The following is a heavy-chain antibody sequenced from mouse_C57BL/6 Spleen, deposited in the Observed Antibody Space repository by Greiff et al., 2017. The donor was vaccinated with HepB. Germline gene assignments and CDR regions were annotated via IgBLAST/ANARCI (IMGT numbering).Heavy chain of an antibody. Sequence: VQLQQSGAELVRPGASVTLSCKASGYTFTDYEMHWVKQTPVHGLEWIGAIDPETGGTAYNQKFKGKAILTADKSSSTAYMELRSLTSEDSAVYYCTTGASSGAGYWGQGTSVTVSS. V-gene: IGHV1-15*01. CDR3: TTGASSGAGY. CDR1: GYTFTDYE. CDR2: IDPETGGT. D-gene: IGHD3-2*02. J-gene: IGHJ4*01.